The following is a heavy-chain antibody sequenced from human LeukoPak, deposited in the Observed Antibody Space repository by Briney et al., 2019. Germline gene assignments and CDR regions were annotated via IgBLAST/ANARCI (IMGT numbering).Heavy chain of an antibody. CDR3: ARVPNSMDV. Sequence: GESLKISCKGSGYRFATYWIGWVRQMPGKDLEWMGSIYPDDSDTRYSPSFQGQVTISVDKSISTAYLQWSSLKASDSAIYFCARVPNSMDVWGQGTTVTVSS. CDR2: IYPDDSDT. CDR1: GYRFATYW. V-gene: IGHV5-51*01. D-gene: IGHD4/OR15-4a*01. J-gene: IGHJ6*02.